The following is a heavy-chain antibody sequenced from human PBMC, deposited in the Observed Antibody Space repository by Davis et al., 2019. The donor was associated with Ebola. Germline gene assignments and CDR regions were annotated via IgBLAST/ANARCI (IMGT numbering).Heavy chain of an antibody. CDR1: GFIVSDKY. CDR2: IYRDGRT. V-gene: IGHV3-53*01. Sequence: GGSLRLSCAASGFIVSDKYMSWVRQAPGKGLEWVSVIYRDGRTYYADSVKGRFTISRDNSKNTLYLQMNSLRAEDTAVYYCTRHVSGDLWYFDLWGRGTLVTVSS. D-gene: IGHD4-17*01. CDR3: TRHVSGDLWYFDL. J-gene: IGHJ2*01.